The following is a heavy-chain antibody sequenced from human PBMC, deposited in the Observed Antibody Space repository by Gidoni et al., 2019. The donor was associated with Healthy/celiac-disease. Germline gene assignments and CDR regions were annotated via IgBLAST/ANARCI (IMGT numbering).Heavy chain of an antibody. Sequence: QVQLQQWGAGLLKPSETLSLTCAVYGGSFSGYYWSWIRQPPGKGLEWIGEINHSGSTNYNPSLKSRVTISVDTSKNQFSLKLSSVTAADTAVYYCARGRFGVKDDSSGYYHQTHFGHAFDIWGQGTMVTVSS. J-gene: IGHJ3*02. D-gene: IGHD3-22*01. V-gene: IGHV4-34*01. CDR3: ARGRFGVKDDSSGYYHQTHFGHAFDI. CDR2: INHSGST. CDR1: GGSFSGYY.